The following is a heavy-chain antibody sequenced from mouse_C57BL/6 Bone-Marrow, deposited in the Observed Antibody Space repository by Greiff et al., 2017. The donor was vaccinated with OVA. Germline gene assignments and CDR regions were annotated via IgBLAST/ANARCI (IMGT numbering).Heavy chain of an antibody. J-gene: IGHJ4*01. D-gene: IGHD1-1*01. CDR1: GYTFTSYG. V-gene: IGHV1-81*01. Sequence: QVQLQQSGAELARPGASVKLSCKASGYTFTSYGISWVKQRTGQGLEWIGEIYPRSGNTYYNEKFKGKATLTADKSSSTAYMELRSLTSEDSAVYFCARTFITTVVDYAMDYWGQGTSVTVSS. CDR2: IYPRSGNT. CDR3: ARTFITTVVDYAMDY.